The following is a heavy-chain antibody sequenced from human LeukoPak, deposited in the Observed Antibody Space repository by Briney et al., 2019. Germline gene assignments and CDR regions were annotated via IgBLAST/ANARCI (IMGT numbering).Heavy chain of an antibody. CDR1: GDSISSSSYY. CDR3: ARDHGGNPVDY. V-gene: IGHV4-39*07. D-gene: IGHD4-23*01. J-gene: IGHJ4*02. CDR2: IYYSGST. Sequence: SETLSLTCTVSGDSISSSSYYWGWIRQPPGKGLEWIGSIYYSGSTYYNPSLKSRVTISVDTSKNQFSLKLSSVTAADTAVYYCARDHGGNPVDYWGQGTLVTVSS.